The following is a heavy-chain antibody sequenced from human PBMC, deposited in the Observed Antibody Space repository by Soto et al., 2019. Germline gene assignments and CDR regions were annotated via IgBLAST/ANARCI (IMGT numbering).Heavy chain of an antibody. D-gene: IGHD3-3*01. CDR2: TYYRSKWYN. V-gene: IGHV6-1*01. Sequence: SQTLSLTCAISWDSVSSNSAAWNWIRQSPSRGLEWLGRTYYRSKWYNDYAVSVKSRITINPDTSKNQFSLQLNSVTPEDTAVYYCARQTIFGVVTYYYGMDVWGQGTTVTVSS. CDR1: WDSVSSNSAA. CDR3: ARQTIFGVVTYYYGMDV. J-gene: IGHJ6*02.